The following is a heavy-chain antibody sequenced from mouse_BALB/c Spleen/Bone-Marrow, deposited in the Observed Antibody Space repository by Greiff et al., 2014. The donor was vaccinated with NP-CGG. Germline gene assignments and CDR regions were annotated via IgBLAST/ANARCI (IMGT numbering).Heavy chain of an antibody. D-gene: IGHD1-1*01. Sequence: QVQLQQSGAELVRPGASLKLSCRASGYTFTSYWINWVKQRPGQGLEWIRNIYPSDSYINYNQRFKDKATLTVDKSSSTAYMQLSSPTSEDSAVYYCTRYGNSHYYAIDYWGQGTSVTVSS. CDR3: TRYGNSHYYAIDY. CDR1: GYTFTSYW. V-gene: IGHV1-69*02. CDR2: IYPSDSYI. J-gene: IGHJ4*01.